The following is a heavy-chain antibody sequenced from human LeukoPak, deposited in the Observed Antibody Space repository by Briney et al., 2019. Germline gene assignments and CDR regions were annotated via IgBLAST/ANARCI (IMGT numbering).Heavy chain of an antibody. CDR2: ISYDGSNK. V-gene: IGHV3-30*04. J-gene: IGHJ4*02. CDR1: GFTFSSYA. Sequence: GRSLRLSCAASGFTFSSYAMHWVRQAPGKGLEWVAVISYDGSNKYYADSVKGRFTISRDNSKNTLYLQMNSLRAEDTAVYYCARASTIFGAFDYWGQGTLVTVSS. CDR3: ARASTIFGAFDY. D-gene: IGHD3-3*01.